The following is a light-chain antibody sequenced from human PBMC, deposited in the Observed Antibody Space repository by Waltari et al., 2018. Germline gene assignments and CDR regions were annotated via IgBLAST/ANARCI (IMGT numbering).Light chain of an antibody. CDR3: SSYTIRSTWV. V-gene: IGLV2-18*02. CDR2: EVT. J-gene: IGLJ2*01. CDR1: SSDVGSYNR. Sequence: QSALTQPPSVSGSPGQSVTISCTGTSSDVGSYNRVSWYQQPPGPAPKLMIYEVTNRPSGVSERFSGSKSGNTASLTISGLQADDEADYYCSSYTIRSTWVFGGGTRVTVL.